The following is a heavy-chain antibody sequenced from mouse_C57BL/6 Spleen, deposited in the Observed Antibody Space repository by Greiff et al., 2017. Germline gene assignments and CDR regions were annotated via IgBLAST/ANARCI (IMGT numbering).Heavy chain of an antibody. CDR1: GYTFTSYW. CDR2: IDPSDSYT. J-gene: IGHJ4*01. D-gene: IGHD1-1*01. V-gene: IGHV1-69*01. CDR3: ARSLFITTVVANAMDY. Sequence: QVQLQQPGAELVMPGASVKLSCKASGYTFTSYWMHWVKQRPGQGLEWIGEIDPSDSYTNYNQKFKGKSTLTVDKSSSTAYMQLCSLPSEDSAVYYCARSLFITTVVANAMDYWGQGTSVTVSS.